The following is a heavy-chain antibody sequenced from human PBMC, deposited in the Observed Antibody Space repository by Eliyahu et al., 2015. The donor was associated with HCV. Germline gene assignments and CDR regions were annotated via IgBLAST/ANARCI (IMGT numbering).Heavy chain of an antibody. D-gene: IGHD6-13*01. CDR2: IYPGDSDT. V-gene: IGHV5-51*01. CDR1: GYSFTSYW. CDR3: ARSSSSSWYGDDAFDI. J-gene: IGHJ3*02. Sequence: EVQLVQSGAEVKKPGESLKISCKGSGYSFTSYWIGWVRQMPGKGLEWMGIIYPGDSDTRYSPSFQGQVTISADKSISTAYLQWSSLKASDTAMYYCARSSSSSWYGDDAFDIWGQGTMVTVSS.